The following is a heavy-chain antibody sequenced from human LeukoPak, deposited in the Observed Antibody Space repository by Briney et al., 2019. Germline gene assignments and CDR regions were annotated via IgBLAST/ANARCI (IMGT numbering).Heavy chain of an antibody. V-gene: IGHV3-33*01. Sequence: GGPLRLSCEASGFTFSSYGMHWVRQAPGKGLEWVAVIWYDGSNKYYADSVKGRFTISRDNSKNTLYLQMNSLRAEDTAVYYCARDGRGSLDYYGMDVWGQGTTVTVSS. CDR1: GFTFSSYG. D-gene: IGHD1-26*01. J-gene: IGHJ6*02. CDR3: ARDGRGSLDYYGMDV. CDR2: IWYDGSNK.